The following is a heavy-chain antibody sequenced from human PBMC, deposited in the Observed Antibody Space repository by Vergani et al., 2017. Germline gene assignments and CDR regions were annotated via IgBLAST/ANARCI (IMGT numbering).Heavy chain of an antibody. D-gene: IGHD5-24*01. Sequence: QLQLQESGPGLVKPSETLSLTCTVSGGSISSSSYYWSWIRQPPGKGLEWIGYIYYSGSTYYNPSLKSRVTISVDTSKNQFSLKLSSVTAADTAVYYCARHCPDGYGWGFDYWGQGTLVTVSS. CDR2: IYYSGST. J-gene: IGHJ4*02. CDR1: GGSISSSSYY. CDR3: ARHCPDGYGWGFDY. V-gene: IGHV4-39*01.